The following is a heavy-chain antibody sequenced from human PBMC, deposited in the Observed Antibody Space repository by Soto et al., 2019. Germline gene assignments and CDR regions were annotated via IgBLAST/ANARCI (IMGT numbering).Heavy chain of an antibody. J-gene: IGHJ4*02. Sequence: EVQLVESGGGLIQPGGSLRLSCAVSRFTVSNNYMSWVRQAPGKGLEGVSVIYSGGYTAYGDSVKGRFTISRDNSKNTLYLKMNSRSAAARAVFYWARQPGGGGYWGQGTLVTVSS. V-gene: IGHV3-53*01. D-gene: IGHD3-10*01. CDR2: IYSGGYT. CDR3: ARQPGGGGY. CDR1: RFTVSNNY.